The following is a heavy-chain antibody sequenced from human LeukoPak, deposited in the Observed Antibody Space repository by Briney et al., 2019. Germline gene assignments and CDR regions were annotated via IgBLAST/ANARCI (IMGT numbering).Heavy chain of an antibody. D-gene: IGHD6-13*01. CDR3: AKDLGAYSSSW. J-gene: IGHJ4*02. V-gene: IGHV3-30*18. Sequence: GGSLRLSCAASGFTFNSYAMHWVRQAPGKGLEWVAVVSYDGSNKYYADSVKGRFTISRDNSKNTLYLQMNSLRAEDTAVYYCAKDLGAYSSSWWGQGTLVTVSS. CDR1: GFTFNSYA. CDR2: VSYDGSNK.